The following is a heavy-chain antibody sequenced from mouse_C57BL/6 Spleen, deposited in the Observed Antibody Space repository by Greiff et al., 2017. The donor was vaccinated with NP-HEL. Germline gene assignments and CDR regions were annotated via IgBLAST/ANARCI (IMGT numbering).Heavy chain of an antibody. J-gene: IGHJ4*01. V-gene: IGHV5-4*01. CDR2: ISDGGSYT. CDR3: ARGLLRGDYYAIDY. Sequence: EVQRVESGGGLVKPGGSLKLSCAASGFTFSSYAMSWVRQTPEKRLEWVATISDGGSYTYYPDNVKGRFTISRDNAKNNLYLQMSHLKSEDTAMYYCARGLLRGDYYAIDYWGQGTSVTVSS. D-gene: IGHD1-1*01. CDR1: GFTFSSYA.